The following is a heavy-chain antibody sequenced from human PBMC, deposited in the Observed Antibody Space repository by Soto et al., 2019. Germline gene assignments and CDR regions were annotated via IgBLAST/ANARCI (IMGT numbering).Heavy chain of an antibody. Sequence: GGSLRLSCAASGVTCSSYGMHWVRQAPGKGLEWVAVISYDGSNKYYADSVKGRLTISRDNSKNTLYLQMNSLRAEDTAVYYCAKGDYGSGAFDIWGQGTMVTVSS. J-gene: IGHJ3*02. V-gene: IGHV3-30*18. D-gene: IGHD4-17*01. CDR1: GVTCSSYG. CDR3: AKGDYGSGAFDI. CDR2: ISYDGSNK.